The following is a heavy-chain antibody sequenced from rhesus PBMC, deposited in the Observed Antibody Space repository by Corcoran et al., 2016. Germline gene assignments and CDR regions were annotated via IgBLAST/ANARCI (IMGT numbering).Heavy chain of an antibody. Sequence: EVQLVESGGGLAKPGGSLRLSCAASGFSFSYYSMSWVRQAPGKGLEWISGINRAGGSTYYADSVKGRFTISRENAKNTLYLQMDSLRAEDTAVYYCAKGIRQLVITGLDSWGQGVVVTVSS. D-gene: IGHD6-25*01. CDR2: INRAGGST. J-gene: IGHJ6*01. CDR1: GFSFSYYS. V-gene: IGHV3S18*01. CDR3: AKGIRQLVITGLDS.